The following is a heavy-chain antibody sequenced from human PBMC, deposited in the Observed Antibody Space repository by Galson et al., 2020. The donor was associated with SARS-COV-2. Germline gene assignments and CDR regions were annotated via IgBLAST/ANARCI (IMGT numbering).Heavy chain of an antibody. D-gene: IGHD6-19*01. CDR3: ARGGAAVAGEFDY. CDR1: GFTFSSYW. V-gene: IGHV3-7*03. CDR2: INQDGSEK. Sequence: GGSLRLSCAPPGFTFSSYWMSWVRQAPGKGLEWVANINQDGSEKYPVDSVKGRFTISRDNAKNSLYLQMNSLRAEDSAVYYCARGGAAVAGEFDYWGKGALVTVSP. J-gene: IGHJ4*02.